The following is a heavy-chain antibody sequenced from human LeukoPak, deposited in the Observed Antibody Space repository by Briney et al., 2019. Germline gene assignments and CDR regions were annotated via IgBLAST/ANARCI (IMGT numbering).Heavy chain of an antibody. Sequence: SVKVSCKASGGTFSSYAISWVRQAPGQGLEWMGGIIPIFGTANYAQKFQGRVTITADESTSTAYMELSSLRSEDTAVYYCAGIAAAGEHWFDPWGQGTLVTVSS. V-gene: IGHV1-69*13. CDR1: GGTFSSYA. J-gene: IGHJ5*02. CDR2: IIPIFGTA. D-gene: IGHD6-13*01. CDR3: AGIAAAGEHWFDP.